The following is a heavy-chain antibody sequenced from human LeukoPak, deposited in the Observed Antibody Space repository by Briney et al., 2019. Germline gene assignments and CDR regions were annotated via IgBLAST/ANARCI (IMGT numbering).Heavy chain of an antibody. V-gene: IGHV3-30*04. CDR2: ISYDGRQN. CDR1: GFTFSTYA. J-gene: IGHJ4*02. CDR3: AKDLFAIAAAGKIDY. Sequence: GGSLRLSCAASGFTFSTYAMNWVRQAPGKGLEWVAVISYDGRQNYYADSVKGRFTISRDNSKNTLYLQMNSLRAEDTAVYYCAKDLFAIAAAGKIDYWGQGTLVTVSS. D-gene: IGHD6-13*01.